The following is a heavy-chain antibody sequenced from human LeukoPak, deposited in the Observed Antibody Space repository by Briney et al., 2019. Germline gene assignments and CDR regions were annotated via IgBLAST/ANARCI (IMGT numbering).Heavy chain of an antibody. V-gene: IGHV4-39*07. CDR3: ARGKWLVRGGVDY. J-gene: IGHJ4*02. D-gene: IGHD6-19*01. Sequence: SETLSLTCTVSGGSISSSSYYWGWIRQPPGKGLEWIGSIYYSGSTYYNPSLKSRVTISVDTSKNQFSLKPSSVTAADTAVYYCARGKWLVRGGVDYWGQGTLVTVSS. CDR1: GGSISSSSYY. CDR2: IYYSGST.